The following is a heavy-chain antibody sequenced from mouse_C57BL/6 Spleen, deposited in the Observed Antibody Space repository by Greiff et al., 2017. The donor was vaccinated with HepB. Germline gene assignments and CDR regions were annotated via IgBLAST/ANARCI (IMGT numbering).Heavy chain of an antibody. Sequence: QVQLKQSGAELVKPGASVKLSCKASGYTFTEYTIHWVKQRSGQGLEWIGWFYPGSGSIKYNEKFKDKATLTADKSSSTVYMELSRLTSEDSAVYVCARHEENYYGSNWYFDVWGTGTTVTVSS. CDR2: FYPGSGSI. J-gene: IGHJ1*03. D-gene: IGHD1-1*01. CDR3: ARHEENYYGSNWYFDV. CDR1: GYTFTEYT. V-gene: IGHV1-62-2*01.